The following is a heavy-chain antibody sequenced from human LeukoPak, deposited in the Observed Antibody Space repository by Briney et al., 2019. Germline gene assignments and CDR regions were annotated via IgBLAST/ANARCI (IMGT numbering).Heavy chain of an antibody. J-gene: IGHJ4*02. D-gene: IGHD2-8*01. Sequence: GGSLRLSCAASGFTFSSYAVSWVRQAPGKGLEWVSSISGSGGSTYSADSVKGRFTISRDNSKNTLYLQMNSLRAEDTALYYCARDRSCTNDICHGDFDYWGQGTLVTASS. CDR2: ISGSGGST. CDR3: ARDRSCTNDICHGDFDY. CDR1: GFTFSSYA. V-gene: IGHV3-23*01.